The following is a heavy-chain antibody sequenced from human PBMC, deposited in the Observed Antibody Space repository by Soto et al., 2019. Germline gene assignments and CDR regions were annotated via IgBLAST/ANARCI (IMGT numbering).Heavy chain of an antibody. CDR2: ISGSGGST. CDR1: GFTFSSYA. CDR3: AKVQAVIVVVPFYGMDV. Sequence: GSLRLSCAASGFTFSSYAMSWVRQAPGKGLEWVSAISGSGGSTYYADSVKGRFTISRDNSKNTLYLQMNSLRAEDTAVYYCAKVQAVIVVVPFYGMDVWGQGTTVTVSS. V-gene: IGHV3-23*01. J-gene: IGHJ6*02. D-gene: IGHD2-2*01.